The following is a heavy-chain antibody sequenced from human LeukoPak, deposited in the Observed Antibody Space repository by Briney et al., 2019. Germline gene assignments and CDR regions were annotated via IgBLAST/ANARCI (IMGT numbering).Heavy chain of an antibody. Sequence: ASVKVSCKASGYTFTSYGISWVRQAPGQGLGWMGWISAYNGNTNYAQKLQGRVTMTTDTSTSTAYMELRSLRSDDTAVYYCARVGGIVLMVYAPSDAFDIWGQGTMVTVSS. V-gene: IGHV1-18*01. J-gene: IGHJ3*02. CDR2: ISAYNGNT. CDR1: GYTFTSYG. CDR3: ARVGGIVLMVYAPSDAFDI. D-gene: IGHD2-8*01.